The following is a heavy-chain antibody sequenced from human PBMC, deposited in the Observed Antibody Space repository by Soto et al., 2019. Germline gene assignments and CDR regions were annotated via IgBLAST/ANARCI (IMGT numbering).Heavy chain of an antibody. J-gene: IGHJ6*02. Sequence: QVQLVESGGGVVQPGRSLRLSCAASGFTFSSYGMHWVRQAPGKGLEWVAVIWYDGSNKYYADSVKGRFTISRDNSKNTRYLQMNSLRAEDTAVYYCARGTTITYYYYGMDVWGQGTTVTVSS. CDR2: IWYDGSNK. D-gene: IGHD5-12*01. V-gene: IGHV3-33*01. CDR1: GFTFSSYG. CDR3: ARGTTITYYYYGMDV.